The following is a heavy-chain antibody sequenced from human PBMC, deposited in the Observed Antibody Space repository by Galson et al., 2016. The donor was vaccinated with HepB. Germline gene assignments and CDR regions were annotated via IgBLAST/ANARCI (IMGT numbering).Heavy chain of an antibody. CDR3: AGGTYSDLDY. V-gene: IGHV3-13*01. J-gene: IGHJ4*02. D-gene: IGHD1-26*01. CDR1: GFTFSSYW. Sequence: SLRLSCAASGFTFSSYWMVWVRQAPGEGLEWVSHIGIAGDTYYLGSVKGRFTISRENAKNSLYLQMNSLRVEDTAVYYCAGGTYSDLDYWGQGTLVTVSS. CDR2: IGIAGDT.